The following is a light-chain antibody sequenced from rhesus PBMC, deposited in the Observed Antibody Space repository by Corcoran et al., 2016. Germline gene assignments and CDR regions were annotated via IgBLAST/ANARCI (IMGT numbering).Light chain of an antibody. CDR2: YTS. CDR1: QGINNY. Sequence: DIQMTQSPSSLSASVGDTVTITCRASQGINNYLTWYQQKPGKAPKPLIYYTSNLESGVPSRFSGSGSGTDVTLTISSLQPEDFAFYYCQQHNSYPRTFGQGTKVEIK. J-gene: IGKJ1*01. CDR3: QQHNSYPRT. V-gene: IGKV1S14*01.